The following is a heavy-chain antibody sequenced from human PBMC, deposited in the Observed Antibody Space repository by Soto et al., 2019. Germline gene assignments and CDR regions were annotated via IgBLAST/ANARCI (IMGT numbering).Heavy chain of an antibody. J-gene: IGHJ6*02. D-gene: IGHD2-8*01. CDR2: MNHAGST. V-gene: IGHV4-34*01. CDR1: GGDFSGYY. Sequence: QVQLQQWGAGLLKPSETLSLRCAVNGGDFSGYYWSWIRQPPGKGLEWIGEMNHAGSTHYNPSLKSRVTMSVDTSQNQFSLNLTSLTAADTAVYYCARGNIVLIIFGRMDFYGVDVWGQGTTVTVSS. CDR3: ARGNIVLIIFGRMDFYGVDV.